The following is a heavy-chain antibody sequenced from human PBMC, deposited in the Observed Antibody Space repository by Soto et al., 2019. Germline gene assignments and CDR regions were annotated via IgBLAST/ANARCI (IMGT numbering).Heavy chain of an antibody. J-gene: IGHJ6*02. D-gene: IGHD4-17*01. CDR3: ARAGTVASPFAFPMYYYYDGTDV. CDR1: GFTFSSYE. V-gene: IGHV3-48*03. CDR2: ISSSGSTI. Sequence: GGSLRLSCAASGFTFSSYEMNWVRQAPGKGLEWVSYISSSGSTIYYADSVKGRFTISRDNAKNSLYLQMNSLRAEDTAVYYCARAGTVASPFAFPMYYYYDGTDVWGQGTTVTVSS.